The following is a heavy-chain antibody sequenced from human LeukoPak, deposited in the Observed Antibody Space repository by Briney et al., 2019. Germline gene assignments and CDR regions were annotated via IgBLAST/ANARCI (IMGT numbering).Heavy chain of an antibody. Sequence: SETLSLTCVVSGYSISSDYFWGWIRQPPGKGLEWIGTISHSGSTFYKPSLKSRLTISLDTSKNQFPLKLSSVTAADTAVYYCVRDVGQLRSDYWGQGTLVTVSS. V-gene: IGHV4-38-2*02. CDR3: VRDVGQLRSDY. J-gene: IGHJ4*02. D-gene: IGHD2-2*01. CDR2: ISHSGST. CDR1: GYSISSDYF.